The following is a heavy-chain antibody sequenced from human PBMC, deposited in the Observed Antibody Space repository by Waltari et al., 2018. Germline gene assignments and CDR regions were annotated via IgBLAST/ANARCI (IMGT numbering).Heavy chain of an antibody. CDR2: INPNSGGT. CDR3: ARGYCSSTSCYDGGWFDP. J-gene: IGHJ5*02. CDR1: GYTFTGYY. Sequence: QVQLVQSGAEVKKPGASVKVSCKASGYTFTGYYMHRVRQAHGQGLEWMGWINPNSGGTNYAQKFQGRVTMTRDTSISTAYMELSRLRSDDTAVYYCARGYCSSTSCYDGGWFDPWGQGTLVTVSS. V-gene: IGHV1-2*02. D-gene: IGHD2-2*01.